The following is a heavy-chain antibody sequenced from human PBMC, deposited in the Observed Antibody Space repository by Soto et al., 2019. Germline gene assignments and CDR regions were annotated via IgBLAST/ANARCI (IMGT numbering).Heavy chain of an antibody. CDR2: ISTYNGIT. Sequence: GPSVKVSCKASGYTFTTYGISWVRQAPGQGLEWMGWISTYNGITNYAQKVQGRVTMTTDTSTSTAYMELRSLRSDDTAVYYCARGRSGSYSGVWYFDYWGQGTLVTVSS. CDR1: GYTFTTYG. V-gene: IGHV1-18*04. J-gene: IGHJ4*02. D-gene: IGHD1-26*01. CDR3: ARGRSGSYSGVWYFDY.